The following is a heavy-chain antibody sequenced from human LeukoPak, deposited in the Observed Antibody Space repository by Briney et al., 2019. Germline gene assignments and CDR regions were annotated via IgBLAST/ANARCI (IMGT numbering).Heavy chain of an antibody. CDR2: IYYSGST. D-gene: IGHD2-2*01. CDR3: ARQEVYCSSTSCYARGYSYGTFFDY. V-gene: IGHV4-39*01. J-gene: IGHJ4*02. CDR1: GGSISSYY. Sequence: SETLSLTCAVYGGSISSYYWSWIRQPPGKGLEWIGTIYYSGSTYYNPSLKSRVTISVDTSKNQFSLKLSSVTAADTAVYYCARQEVYCSSTSCYARGYSYGTFFDYWGQGTLVTVSS.